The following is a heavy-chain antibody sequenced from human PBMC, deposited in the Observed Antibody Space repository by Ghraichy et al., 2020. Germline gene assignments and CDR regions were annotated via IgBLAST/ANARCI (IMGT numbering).Heavy chain of an antibody. Sequence: SETLSLTCTVSGGSISSYYWSWIRQPPGKGLEWIGYIYYSGSTNYNPSLKSRVTISVDTSKNQFSLKLSSVTAADTAVYYCARSSFYTVTTPGYWGQGTLVTVSS. CDR3: ARSSFYTVTTPGY. CDR1: GGSISSYY. J-gene: IGHJ4*02. V-gene: IGHV4-59*01. D-gene: IGHD4-11*01. CDR2: IYYSGST.